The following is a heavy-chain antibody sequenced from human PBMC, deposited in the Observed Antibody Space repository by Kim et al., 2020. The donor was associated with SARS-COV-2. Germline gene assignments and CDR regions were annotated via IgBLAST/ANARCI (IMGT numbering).Heavy chain of an antibody. V-gene: IGHV5-51*01. CDR2: VYPGDSDT. CDR3: ARKGYEYSSGWYHFDF. D-gene: IGHD6-19*01. J-gene: IGHJ4*02. CDR1: GYSFSPYW. Sequence: GESLKISCRGSGYSFSPYWIAWLRQMPGKGLEWMGSVYPGDSDTRYNPSFKGQVTVSADDSSNTAFLQWNSLKASDTAMYFCARKGYEYSSGWYHFDFWGQGTLVTVSS.